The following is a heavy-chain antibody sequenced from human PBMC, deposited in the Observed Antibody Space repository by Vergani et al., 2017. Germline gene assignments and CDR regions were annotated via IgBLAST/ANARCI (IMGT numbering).Heavy chain of an antibody. CDR1: GYTFTSYG. J-gene: IGHJ4*02. V-gene: IGHV1-18*04. CDR3: AKGRRGYSYGYLGWKDY. CDR2: ISAYNGNT. D-gene: IGHD5-18*01. Sequence: QVPLVQSGAEVKTPGASVKVSCKASGYTFTSYGISWVRPAPGQGLEWMGWISAYNGNTNYAQKLQGRVTMTTDTSTSTAYMELRSLRSDDTAVYYWAKGRRGYSYGYLGWKDYWGQGTLVTVSS.